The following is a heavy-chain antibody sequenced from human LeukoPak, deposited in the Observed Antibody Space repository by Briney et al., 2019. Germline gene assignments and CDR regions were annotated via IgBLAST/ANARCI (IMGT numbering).Heavy chain of an antibody. CDR3: ARDGTGCSSTSCYYYYGMDV. J-gene: IGHJ6*02. V-gene: IGHV3-21*01. CDR1: GFTFSSYS. CDR2: ISSSSSYI. D-gene: IGHD2-2*01. Sequence: GGSLRLSCAASGFTFSSYSMNWVRQAPGKGLEWVSSISSSSSYIYYADSVEGRFTISRDNAKNSLYLQMNSLRAEDTAVYYCARDGTGCSSTSCYYYYGMDVWGQGTTVTVSS.